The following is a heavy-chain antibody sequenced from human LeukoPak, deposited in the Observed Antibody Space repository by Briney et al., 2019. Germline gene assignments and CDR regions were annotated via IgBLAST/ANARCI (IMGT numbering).Heavy chain of an antibody. J-gene: IGHJ4*02. D-gene: IGHD1-26*01. CDR2: INSDGSST. V-gene: IGHV3-74*01. CDR3: TRVLGD. CDR1: GFTFSSYR. Sequence: QLGGSLRLSCAVSGFTFSSYRMHWVRPAPGKGLVWVSLINSDGSSTSYADSVKGRFTISRDNARNTLYLLMNSLRAEDTAIYYCTRVLGDWGQGTLVTVSS.